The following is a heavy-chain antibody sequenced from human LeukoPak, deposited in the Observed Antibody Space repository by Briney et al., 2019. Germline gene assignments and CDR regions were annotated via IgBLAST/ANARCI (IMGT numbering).Heavy chain of an antibody. CDR2: IIPIFGTA. Sequence: SVKVSCKASGGTFSSYAISWVRQAPGQGLEWMGGIIPIFGTANYAQKFQGRVTITADESTSTAYMELSSLRSEDTAVYCCARVGEVVVATTRDYYYYYYMDVWGKGTTVTAPS. V-gene: IGHV1-69*13. CDR1: GGTFSSYA. J-gene: IGHJ6*03. D-gene: IGHD2-15*01. CDR3: ARVGEVVVATTRDYYYYYYMDV.